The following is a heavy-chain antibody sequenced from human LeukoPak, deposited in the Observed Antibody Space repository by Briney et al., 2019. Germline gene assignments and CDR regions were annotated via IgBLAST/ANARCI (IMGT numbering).Heavy chain of an antibody. Sequence: PGGSLRLSCAASGFTFSSYWMHWVRQAPGKGLEWVSSISSSSSYIYYADSVKGRFTISRDNAKNSLYLQMNSLRAEDTAVYYCCGGSYYDSSGYYLTGTDYWGQGTLVTVSS. CDR1: GFTFSSYW. D-gene: IGHD3-22*01. CDR2: ISSSSSYI. V-gene: IGHV3-21*01. CDR3: CGGSYYDSSGYYLTGTDY. J-gene: IGHJ4*02.